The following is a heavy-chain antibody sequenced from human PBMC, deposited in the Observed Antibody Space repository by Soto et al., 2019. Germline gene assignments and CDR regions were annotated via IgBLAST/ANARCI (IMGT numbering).Heavy chain of an antibody. V-gene: IGHV1-69*06. D-gene: IGHD1-26*01. J-gene: IGHJ6*02. CDR3: ATLGVAASWSMDV. Sequence: QVQLVQSGAEVKKPGSSVKVSCRASGGTFSSHAITWVRQAPGRGLEWVGGIIPIFGTANNAQSFQGRVTFTADKSTGTDYMELNNLRSADSAVYYCATLGVAASWSMDVWGQGTTVTVSS. CDR2: IIPIFGTA. CDR1: GGTFSSHA.